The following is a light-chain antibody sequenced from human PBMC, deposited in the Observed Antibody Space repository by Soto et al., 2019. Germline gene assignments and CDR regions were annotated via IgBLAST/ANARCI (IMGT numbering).Light chain of an antibody. CDR3: QQYNNWPLT. J-gene: IGKJ1*01. CDR1: QSVSSK. CDR2: GAS. Sequence: ETVMTQSPVTLSVSPGERATLSCRASQSVSSKLAWYQQKPGQAPRLLIYGASTRATGIPDRFSGGGSGTEFTLTISSLQSEDFAVYYCQQYNNWPLTFGQGTK. V-gene: IGKV3-15*01.